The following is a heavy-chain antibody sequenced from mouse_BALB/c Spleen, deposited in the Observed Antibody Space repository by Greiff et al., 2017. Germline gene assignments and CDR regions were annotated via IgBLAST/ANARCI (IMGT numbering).Heavy chain of an antibody. D-gene: IGHD1-1*01. CDR3: ARGGASAYGSFDY. CDR2: ISSGGST. CDR1: GFTFSSYA. Sequence: EVQRVESGGGLVKPGGSLKLSCAASGFTFSSYAMSWVRQTPEKRLEWVASISSGGSTYYPDSVKGRFTISRDNARNILYLQMSSLRSEDTAMYYCARGGASAYGSFDYWGQGTTLTVSS. V-gene: IGHV5-6-5*01. J-gene: IGHJ2*01.